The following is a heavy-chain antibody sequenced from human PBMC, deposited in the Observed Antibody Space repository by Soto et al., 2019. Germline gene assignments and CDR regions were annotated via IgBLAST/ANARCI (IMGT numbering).Heavy chain of an antibody. D-gene: IGHD3-9*01. J-gene: IGHJ4*02. CDR3: AKGGGAPGYPIDY. Sequence: QVQLVQSGGGVVQPGKSLRLSCVGSGFTFGKYAMYWVRQTPGKGLEWVAFISYDGSKRYHADSVKGQFTISRDNPKKTVYLQLDSLRPEDTAVYYCAKGGGAPGYPIDYWGQGTLVTVSS. CDR1: GFTFGKYA. CDR2: ISYDGSKR. V-gene: IGHV3-30*18.